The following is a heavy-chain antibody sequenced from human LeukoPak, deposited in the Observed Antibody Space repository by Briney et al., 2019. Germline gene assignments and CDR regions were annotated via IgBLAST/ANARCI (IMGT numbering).Heavy chain of an antibody. D-gene: IGHD2-8*02. CDR3: ASWWARGYYMDV. CDR2: IYYSGST. V-gene: IGHV4-39*01. Sequence: PSGTLSLTCTVSGGSISSSSYYWGWIRQPPGKGLEWIGSIYYSGSTYYNPSLKSRVTISVDTSKNQFSLKLSSVTAADTAVYYCASWWARGYYMDVWGKGTTVTVSS. J-gene: IGHJ6*03. CDR1: GGSISSSSYY.